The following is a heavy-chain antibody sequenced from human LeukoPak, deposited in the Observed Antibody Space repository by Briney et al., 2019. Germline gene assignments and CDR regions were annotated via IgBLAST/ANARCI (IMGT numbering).Heavy chain of an antibody. V-gene: IGHV3-23*01. D-gene: IGHD3-3*01. Sequence: GGSLRLSCAASGFTFSAFGMNWVCQAPGKGLEWVSTITKSGDTTYYVDSVKGRFTISRDNSKNTLYLQMSSLRAEDTAKYYCTKDYCGRFCSAVWGQGTTVTVSS. CDR3: TKDYCGRFCSAV. CDR2: ITKSGDTT. J-gene: IGHJ6*02. CDR1: GFTFSAFG.